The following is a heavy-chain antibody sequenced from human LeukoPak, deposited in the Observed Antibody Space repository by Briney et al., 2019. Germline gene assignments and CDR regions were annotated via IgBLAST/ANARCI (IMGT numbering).Heavy chain of an antibody. V-gene: IGHV3-66*01. J-gene: IGHJ5*02. D-gene: IGHD3-10*01. Sequence: GGSLRLSCAASGFTFSSYAMSWVRQASGKGLEWVSIIYSGGGTNYADSVKGRFTISRDNSKNTVYLQMNSLRAEDTAVYYCARGINYYGSGSYTFDPWGQGTLVTVSS. CDR2: IYSGGGT. CDR1: GFTFSSYA. CDR3: ARGINYYGSGSYTFDP.